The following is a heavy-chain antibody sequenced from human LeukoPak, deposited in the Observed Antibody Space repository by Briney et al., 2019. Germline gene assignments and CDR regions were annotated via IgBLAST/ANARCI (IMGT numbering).Heavy chain of an antibody. J-gene: IGHJ4*02. CDR2: ISGSGGST. D-gene: IGHD6-19*01. Sequence: GGSLRLSCAASGFTFSSYAMSWVRQAPGKGLEWVSGISGSGGSTYYAASVKGRFTLSRDNSKNTLYLQMNSLRAEDTAVYYCAKDYSSSAWYVFDYWGQGTLATVSS. CDR3: AKDYSSSAWYVFDY. CDR1: GFTFSSYA. V-gene: IGHV3-23*01.